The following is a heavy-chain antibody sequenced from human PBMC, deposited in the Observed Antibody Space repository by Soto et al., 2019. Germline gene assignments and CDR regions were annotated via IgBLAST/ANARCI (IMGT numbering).Heavy chain of an antibody. CDR3: ARCEGIYYGAGSYPAY. V-gene: IGHV1-18*01. CDR1: GYTFTSYG. D-gene: IGHD3-10*01. J-gene: IGHJ4*02. CDR2: ISAYNGNT. Sequence: QVQLVQSGAEVKKPGASVKVSCKASGYTFTSYGIGWVRQAPGQGLEWMGWISAYNGNTNYAQKLQGRVTMTTDASTSTAYMELRSLGSYDTAVDYCARCEGIYYGAGSYPAYWGQGTLVTVSS.